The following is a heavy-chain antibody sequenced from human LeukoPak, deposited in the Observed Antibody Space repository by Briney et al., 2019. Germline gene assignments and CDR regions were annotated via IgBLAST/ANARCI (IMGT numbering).Heavy chain of an antibody. CDR1: GGSIRSNHY. Sequence: SETLSLTCTVSGGSIRSNHYWGWIRQPPGKGLEWIASIYYTGNTYYNPSLKSRVTISVDTSKNQFSLKLTSVTAADTAVYYCARAGGNRFDPWGQGILVTVSS. J-gene: IGHJ5*02. CDR2: IYYTGNT. V-gene: IGHV4-39*07. D-gene: IGHD3-10*01. CDR3: ARAGGNRFDP.